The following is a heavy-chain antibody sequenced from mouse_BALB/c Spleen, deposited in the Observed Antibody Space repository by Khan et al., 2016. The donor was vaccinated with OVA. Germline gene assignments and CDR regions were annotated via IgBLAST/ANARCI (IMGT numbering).Heavy chain of an antibody. V-gene: IGHV5-9-3*01. Sequence: EVELVESRGGLVMPGGSLKLSCAASGFTFSTYAMSWVRQTPEKRLEWVATISSDGDYTYYPDNVTGRFTISRDNAKNTLYLQMSSLRSEDTAMYYCARSAYGNFAYWGQGTLVTVSA. CDR1: GFTFSTYA. D-gene: IGHD2-1*01. J-gene: IGHJ3*01. CDR3: ARSAYGNFAY. CDR2: ISSDGDYT.